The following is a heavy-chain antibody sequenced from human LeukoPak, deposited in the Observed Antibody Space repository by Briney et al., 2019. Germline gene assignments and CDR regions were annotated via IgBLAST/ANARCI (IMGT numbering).Heavy chain of an antibody. J-gene: IGHJ4*02. CDR2: INPSGGST. CDR1: GYTFTSYY. D-gene: IGHD3-10*01. V-gene: IGHV1-46*01. Sequence: GASVKVFCKASGYTFTSYYMHWVRQAPGQGLEWMGIINPSGGSTSYAQKFQGRVTMTRDTSTSTVYMELSSLRSEDTAVYYCARALVPPYYYGSGELGYWGQGTLVTVSS. CDR3: ARALVPPYYYGSGELGY.